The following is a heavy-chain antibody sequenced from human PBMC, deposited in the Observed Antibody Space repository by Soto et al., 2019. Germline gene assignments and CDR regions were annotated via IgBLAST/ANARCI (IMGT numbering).Heavy chain of an antibody. CDR1: GFTFDDYA. CDR3: AKGYNYDRSGNPDY. Sequence: GESLRLSCAASGFTFDDYAMHWVRQAPGKGLEWVSGINWNSGSIGYADSVKGRFTISRDNAKNSLYLQMNSLRTEDTALYYCAKGYNYDRSGNPDYWGQGTLVTVS. D-gene: IGHD3-22*01. CDR2: INWNSGSI. J-gene: IGHJ4*02. V-gene: IGHV3-9*01.